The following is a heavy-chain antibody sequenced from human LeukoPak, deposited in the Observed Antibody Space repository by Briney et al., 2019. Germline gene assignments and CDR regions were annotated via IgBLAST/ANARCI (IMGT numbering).Heavy chain of an antibody. J-gene: IGHJ4*02. V-gene: IGHV1-69*13. CDR1: GGTFSSYA. D-gene: IGHD6-19*01. CDR3: AIESYSSGWDPDY. Sequence: SVKVSCKASGGTFSSYAISWVRQAPGQGLEWMGGIVPIFGTANYAQKFQGRVTITADESTSPAYMGLSSRRSEDTAVYYCAIESYSSGWDPDYWGQGTLVTVSS. CDR2: IVPIFGTA.